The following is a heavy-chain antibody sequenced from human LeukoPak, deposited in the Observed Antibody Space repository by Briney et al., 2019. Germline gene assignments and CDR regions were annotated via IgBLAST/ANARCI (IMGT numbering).Heavy chain of an antibody. Sequence: PSETLSLTCSVSGYSISSGYYWGWIRQSPGKGLEWIGSIYHSGSTYYNPSLKSRVTISVDTSKNQFSLKLSSVTAADTAVYYCARLSSLANIAARGRTWLDPWGQGSLVTVSS. D-gene: IGHD6-6*01. CDR2: IYHSGST. CDR3: ARLSSLANIAARGRTWLDP. J-gene: IGHJ5*02. CDR1: GYSISSGYY. V-gene: IGHV4-38-2*02.